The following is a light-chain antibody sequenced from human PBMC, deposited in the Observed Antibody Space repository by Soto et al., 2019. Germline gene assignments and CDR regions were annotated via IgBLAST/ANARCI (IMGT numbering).Light chain of an antibody. CDR1: SSDVGGYNY. J-gene: IGLJ2*01. V-gene: IGLV2-8*01. Sequence: QSALTQPPSASGSPGQSVTISCTGTSSDVGGYNYVSWYQQHPGKAPKLIIYDVSKRPSGVPDRFSGSKSGNTASLTVSGLQAEDEADYYCSSYAGSNTVVFGAGTKLTVL. CDR3: SSYAGSNTVV. CDR2: DVS.